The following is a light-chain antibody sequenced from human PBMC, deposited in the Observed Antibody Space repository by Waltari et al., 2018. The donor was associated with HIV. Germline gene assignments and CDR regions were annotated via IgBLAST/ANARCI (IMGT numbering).Light chain of an antibody. V-gene: IGKV3-20*01. CDR1: QSVRSNY. J-gene: IGKJ3*01. CDR2: GAS. CDR3: QQNTNSAFT. Sequence: DIVLTQSPGTLSLSPGERATLSCRASQSVRSNYLAWYQQKPGQAPRLLIYGASTRATGIPDRFSGSGSGTDFTLTISRLEPEDFAVYYCQQNTNSAFTFGPGTKVDIK.